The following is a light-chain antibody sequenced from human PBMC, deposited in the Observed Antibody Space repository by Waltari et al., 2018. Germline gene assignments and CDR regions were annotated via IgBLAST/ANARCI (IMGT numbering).Light chain of an antibody. CDR3: VQGTQWPPT. Sequence: DVVMTQSPLSLLVTVGQPASISCRSSQRLAHSDGKTYLNWVQLRPGQSPRRLFCRVSDRDSGVPDRFSGSGSGTDFTLKISRVEAEDVGVYYCVQGTQWPPTFGQGTKVEIK. CDR2: RVS. J-gene: IGKJ1*01. CDR1: QRLAHSDGKTY. V-gene: IGKV2-30*02.